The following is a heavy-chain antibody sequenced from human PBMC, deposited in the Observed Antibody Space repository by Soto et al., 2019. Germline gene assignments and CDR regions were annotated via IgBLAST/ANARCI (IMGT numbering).Heavy chain of an antibody. V-gene: IGHV4-39*01. J-gene: IGHJ4*02. CDR1: GVSISSSTQY. CDR2: IYSSGRT. D-gene: IGHD4-17*01. Sequence: PSETLSLTCIVSGVSISSSTQYWGWIRQPPGKGLEWLASIYSSGRTYYNPPLKSRLTISVDTSKNQVSLELSTMTAADAAVYYCARYVGDYGDGVFYSGGQEPSVPVSA. CDR3: ARYVGDYGDGVFYS.